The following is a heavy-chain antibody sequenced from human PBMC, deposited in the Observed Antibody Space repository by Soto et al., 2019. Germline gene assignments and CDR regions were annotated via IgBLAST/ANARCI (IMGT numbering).Heavy chain of an antibody. D-gene: IGHD6-19*01. V-gene: IGHV3-23*01. CDR3: AKDRGAGGRFSGIAVAGIPS. CDR2: ISGGGGNT. CDR1: GFTFSSYA. Sequence: EVQLLESGGGLVQPGGSLRLSCAASGFTFSSYAMSWVRQTPGKGLEWVSGISGGGGNTYYADSVTGRFTISRDKSRNTLYLQMNSMRAAETAIYYCAKDRGAGGRFSGIAVAGIPSWGQGTLVTVSS. J-gene: IGHJ5*02.